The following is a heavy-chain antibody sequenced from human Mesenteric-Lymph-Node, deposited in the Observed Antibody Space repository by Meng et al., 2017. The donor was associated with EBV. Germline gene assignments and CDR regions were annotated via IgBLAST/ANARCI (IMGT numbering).Heavy chain of an antibody. CDR1: GGSLSGYY. D-gene: IGHD3-10*01. CDR3: ARGLGGSRNYYFDY. CDR2: ITHSGST. J-gene: IGHJ4*02. Sequence: QVQLQQWGAGLVKPSETLSLPCAVYGGSLSGYYWSWIRQPPGKGLEWIGEITHSGSTNYNPSLKSRVTISVDTSKNQFSLNLRSVTAADTAVYYCARGLGGSRNYYFDYWGQGTLVTVSS. V-gene: IGHV4-34*01.